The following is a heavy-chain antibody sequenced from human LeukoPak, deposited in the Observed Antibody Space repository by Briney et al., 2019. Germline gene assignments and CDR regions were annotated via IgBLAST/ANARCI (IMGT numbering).Heavy chain of an antibody. V-gene: IGHV3-30*03. J-gene: IGHJ4*02. CDR3: AGGTATVTMEF. Sequence: GGSLRLSCSASGFTFSSYGRHWVRQAPGKGLEWVAVISYDGSNKYYADSVKGRFTISRDNSKNTLYLQMNSLRAEDTAVYYCAGGTATVTMEFWGQGTLVTVSS. D-gene: IGHD4-17*01. CDR1: GFTFSSYG. CDR2: ISYDGSNK.